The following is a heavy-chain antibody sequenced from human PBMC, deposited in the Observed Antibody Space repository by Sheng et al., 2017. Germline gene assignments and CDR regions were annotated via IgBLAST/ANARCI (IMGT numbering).Heavy chain of an antibody. J-gene: IGHJ6*04. CDR3: AAYCSGGSCHI. CDR1: GGTFSSYT. D-gene: IGHD2-15*01. Sequence: QVQLVQSGAEVKKPGSSVKVSCKASGGTFSSYTISWVRQAPGQGLEWMGRIIPILGIANYAQKFQGRVTITADKSTSTAYMELSSLRSEDTAVYYCAAYCSGGSCHIWGKGTTVTVSS. V-gene: IGHV1-69*02. CDR2: IIPILGIA.